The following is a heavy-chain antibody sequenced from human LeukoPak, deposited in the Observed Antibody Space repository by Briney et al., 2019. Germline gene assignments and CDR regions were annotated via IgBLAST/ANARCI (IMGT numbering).Heavy chain of an antibody. Sequence: GGSLRLSCATSGFTFNDHYLGWVRQAPGKGLEWVGRTKNRANSYTTEYAASVKGRFTISRDDSENSLRLQMNSLKTEDTAIYYCVASIISPSNYWGLGTLVTVSS. V-gene: IGHV3-72*01. J-gene: IGHJ4*02. CDR3: VASIISPSNY. CDR1: GFTFNDHY. CDR2: TKNRANSYTT. D-gene: IGHD3-10*01.